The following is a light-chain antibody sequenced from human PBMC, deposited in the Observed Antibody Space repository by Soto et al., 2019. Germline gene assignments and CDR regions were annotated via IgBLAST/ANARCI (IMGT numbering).Light chain of an antibody. J-gene: IGKJ2*01. CDR2: DAP. CDR1: QSVSSY. CDR3: QQRSNFMYT. V-gene: IGKV3-11*01. Sequence: EIVLTQSPATLSLSPGERATLSCRASQSVSSYLAWYQQKPGQAPRLLIYDAPNRATGIPARFSGSGSGTDFTLTISSLEPEDFAVYYCQQRSNFMYTFGQGTKLEIK.